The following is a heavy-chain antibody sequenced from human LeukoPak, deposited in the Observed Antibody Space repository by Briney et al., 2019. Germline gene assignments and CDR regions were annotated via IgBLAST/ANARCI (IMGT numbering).Heavy chain of an antibody. J-gene: IGHJ6*03. CDR1: GFDVSGNY. V-gene: IGHV3-53*01. CDR2: IYTTYNT. CDR3: ARDPARPPRYYMDV. Sequence: GGSLRLSCAASGFDVSGNYMTWVRQAPGEALEWVSVIYTTYNTYYADSVKGRFTISRDNAKNSLYLHMNSLRAEDSAMYYCARDPARPPRYYMDVWGKGTTVTVSS.